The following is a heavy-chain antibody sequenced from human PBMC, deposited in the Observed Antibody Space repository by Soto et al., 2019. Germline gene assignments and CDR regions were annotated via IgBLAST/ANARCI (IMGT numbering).Heavy chain of an antibody. Sequence: EVQLVESGGGLVKPGGSLRLSCAASGFTFSSYSMNWVRQAPGKGLEWVSSISSSSSYIYYPGSVKGRFTISRENAKNSLYLQMNTLRAGDTAVYYCAREEPAAFYGMDVWGQGTTVTVSS. CDR2: ISSSSSYI. J-gene: IGHJ6*02. V-gene: IGHV3-21*01. D-gene: IGHD2-2*01. CDR1: GFTFSSYS. CDR3: AREEPAAFYGMDV.